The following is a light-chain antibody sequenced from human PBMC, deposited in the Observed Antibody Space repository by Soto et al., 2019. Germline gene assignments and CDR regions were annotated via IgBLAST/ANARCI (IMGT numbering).Light chain of an antibody. V-gene: IGLV2-8*01. Sequence: QSALTQPASASGSPGQSVTISCTGTSSDVGGYNYVSWYQQHPGKAPKLMIYEVSKRPSGVPDRFSGSKSGNTASLTVSGLQAEDEAEYYCSSYAGSNNSDVVFGGGTKLTVL. CDR1: SSDVGGYNY. CDR3: SSYAGSNNSDVV. CDR2: EVS. J-gene: IGLJ2*01.